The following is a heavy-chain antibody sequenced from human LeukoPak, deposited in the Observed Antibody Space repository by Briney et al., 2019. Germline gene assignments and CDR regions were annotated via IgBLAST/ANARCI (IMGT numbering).Heavy chain of an antibody. CDR3: ARLIVVVVAANNWFDP. CDR1: GGSFSGYY. D-gene: IGHD2-15*01. Sequence: PSETLSLTCAVYGGSFSGYYWSWIRQPPGKGLEWIGEINHSGSTNYNPSLKSRVTISVDTSKNQFSLKLSSVTAADTAVYYCARLIVVVVAANNWFDPWGQGTLVTVSS. CDR2: INHSGST. V-gene: IGHV4-34*01. J-gene: IGHJ5*02.